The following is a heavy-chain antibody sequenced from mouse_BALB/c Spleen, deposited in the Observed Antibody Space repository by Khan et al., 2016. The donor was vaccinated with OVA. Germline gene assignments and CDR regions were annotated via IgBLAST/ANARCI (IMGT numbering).Heavy chain of an antibody. D-gene: IGHD1-1*01. CDR1: GYSFTGYF. CDR3: TRIYRSDFDY. J-gene: IGHJ2*01. Sequence: VQLQQSGPELVRPGASVKISCKASGYSFTGYFMNWVMQSHGKSLEWIGRINPHIGETFYNQRFKDKATLTVDESCSTAHMELRSLASEDSAVYYCTRIYRSDFDYWGQGTTLTVSS. V-gene: IGHV1-20*02. CDR2: INPHIGET.